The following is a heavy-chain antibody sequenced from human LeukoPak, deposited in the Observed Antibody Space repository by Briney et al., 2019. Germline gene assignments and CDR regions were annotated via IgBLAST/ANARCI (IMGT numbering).Heavy chain of an antibody. V-gene: IGHV1-18*01. J-gene: IGHJ4*02. Sequence: ASVKVSCKASGYTFTSYGISWVRQAPGQGLEWMGWISAYNGNTNYAQKLQGRVTMTTDTSTSTAYMELRSLRSEDTAVYYCARGIAAAGNYYFDYWGQGTLVTVSS. CDR3: ARGIAAAGNYYFDY. CDR2: ISAYNGNT. CDR1: GYTFTSYG. D-gene: IGHD6-13*01.